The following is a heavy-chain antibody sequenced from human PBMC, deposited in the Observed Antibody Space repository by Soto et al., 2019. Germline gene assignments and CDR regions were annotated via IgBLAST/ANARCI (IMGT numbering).Heavy chain of an antibody. V-gene: IGHV3-30-3*01. CDR3: ARGAQLVHRYFDY. Sequence: PGRSLRLSCAASGFTFSSYAMHWVRQAPGKWLEWVAVISYDGSNKYYADSVKGRFTISRDNSKNTLYLQMNSLRAEDMAVYYCARGAQLVHRYFDYWGQGTLVTVSS. J-gene: IGHJ4*02. CDR2: ISYDGSNK. CDR1: GFTFSSYA. D-gene: IGHD6-13*01.